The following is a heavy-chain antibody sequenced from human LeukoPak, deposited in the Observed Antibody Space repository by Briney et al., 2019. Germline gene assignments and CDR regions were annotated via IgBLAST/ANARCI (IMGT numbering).Heavy chain of an antibody. D-gene: IGHD3-3*01. Sequence: ASVKVSCKASGYTFTGYYMHWVRQAPGQGLEWTGRINPNSGGTNYAQKSQGRVTMTRDTSISTAYMELSRLRSDDTAVYYCARTGGRRTGYYVGVYNWFDPWGQGTLVTVSS. CDR2: INPNSGGT. J-gene: IGHJ5*02. V-gene: IGHV1-2*06. CDR3: ARTGGRRTGYYVGVYNWFDP. CDR1: GYTFTGYY.